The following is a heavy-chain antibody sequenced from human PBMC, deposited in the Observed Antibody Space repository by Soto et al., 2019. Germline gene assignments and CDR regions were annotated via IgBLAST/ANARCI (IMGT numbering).Heavy chain of an antibody. CDR3: ARAGIAARPSYNWFDP. J-gene: IGHJ5*02. CDR2: MNPNSGNT. V-gene: IGHV1-8*01. Sequence: QVQLVQSGAEVKKPGASVKVSCKASGYTFTSYDINWVRQATGQGLEWMGWMNPNSGNTGYAQKFQGRVTMTRNTSISTAYMELSSLRSEDTAVYYCARAGIAARPSYNWFDPWGQGTLVTVSS. CDR1: GYTFTSYD. D-gene: IGHD6-6*01.